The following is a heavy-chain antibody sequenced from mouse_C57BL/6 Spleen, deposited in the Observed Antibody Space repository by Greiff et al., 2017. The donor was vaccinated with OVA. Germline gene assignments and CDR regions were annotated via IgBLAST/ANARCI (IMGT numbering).Heavy chain of an antibody. CDR2: IDPSDSYT. CDR1: GYTFTSYW. J-gene: IGHJ2*01. V-gene: IGHV1-59*01. CDR3: ARSGSSVVGVDY. D-gene: IGHD1-1*01. Sequence: VQLQQPGAELVRPGPSVKLSCKASGYTFTSYWMHWVKQRPGQGLEWIGVIDPSDSYTNYNQKFKGKATLTVDTSSSTAYMQLSSLTSEDSAVYYCARSGSSVVGVDYWGQGTTLTVSS.